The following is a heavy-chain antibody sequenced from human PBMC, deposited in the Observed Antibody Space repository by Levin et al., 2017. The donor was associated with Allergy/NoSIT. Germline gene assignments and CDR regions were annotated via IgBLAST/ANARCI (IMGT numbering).Heavy chain of an antibody. CDR1: GFTFSSYG. V-gene: IGHV3-33*01. D-gene: IGHD6-19*01. CDR3: ARGIIRSHYDATPTQWLVRESYYFDY. J-gene: IGHJ4*02. CDR2: IWYDGSNK. Sequence: GESLKISCAASGFTFSSYGMHWVRQAPGKGLEWVAVIWYDGSNKYYADSVKGRFTISRDNSKNTLYLQMNSLRAEDTAVYYCARGIIRSHYDATPTQWLVRESYYFDYWGQGTLVTVSS.